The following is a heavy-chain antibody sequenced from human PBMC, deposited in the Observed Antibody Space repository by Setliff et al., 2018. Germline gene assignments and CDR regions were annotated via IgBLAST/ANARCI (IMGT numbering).Heavy chain of an antibody. CDR2: ISSYSGNA. Sequence: ASVKVSCKASGYTFTDYGITWVRQAPGQGLEWMGWISSYSGNAYYAHKLQGRVTMTTDTSTGIAYLELRSLRSDDTAVYYCSRLVRYCTSTSCQGASGVEYWGQGTLITVSS. CDR3: SRLVRYCTSTSCQGASGVEY. CDR1: GYTFTDYG. D-gene: IGHD2-8*01. J-gene: IGHJ4*02. V-gene: IGHV1-18*01.